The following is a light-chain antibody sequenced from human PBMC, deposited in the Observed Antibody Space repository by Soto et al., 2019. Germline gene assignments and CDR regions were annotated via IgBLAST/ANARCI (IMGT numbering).Light chain of an antibody. CDR2: AAS. CDR3: QQSSSSPIT. CDR1: QSVTSSY. V-gene: IGKV3-20*01. J-gene: IGKJ5*01. Sequence: EIVLTQSPGTLSLSPGERATLSCRASQSVTSSYLAWYQQKPGQAPRLLMYAASSRATGIPDRFSGSGSGTDFTLTISRLEADDFAVYSCQQSSSSPITFGQGTRLEIK.